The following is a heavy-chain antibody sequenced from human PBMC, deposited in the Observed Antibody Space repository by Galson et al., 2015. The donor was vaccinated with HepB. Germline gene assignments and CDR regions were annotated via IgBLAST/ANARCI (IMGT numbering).Heavy chain of an antibody. D-gene: IGHD2-21*02. Sequence: ETLSLTCAVSGGSISSSNWWSWVRQPPGKGLEWIGEIYHSGSTNYNPSLKSRVTISVDKSKNQFSLKLSSVTAADTAVYYCARRSRDWGRDCTLFDYWGQGTLVTVSS. V-gene: IGHV4-4*02. CDR1: GGSISSSNW. CDR3: ARRSRDWGRDCTLFDY. J-gene: IGHJ4*02. CDR2: IYHSGST.